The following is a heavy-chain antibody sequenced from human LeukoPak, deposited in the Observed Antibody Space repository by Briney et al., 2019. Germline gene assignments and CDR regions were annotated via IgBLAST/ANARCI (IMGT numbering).Heavy chain of an antibody. Sequence: GSLRLSCAASGFTFSSYGMHWVRQPPGKGLEWIGEIYHNGGTNYIPSLKSRVSISVDKSKNQFSLKLSSVTAADTAVYYCARDRSCDYWGQGTLVTVSS. CDR2: IYHNGGT. CDR3: ARDRSCDY. V-gene: IGHV4-4*02. D-gene: IGHD3-16*02. J-gene: IGHJ4*02. CDR1: GFTFSSYG.